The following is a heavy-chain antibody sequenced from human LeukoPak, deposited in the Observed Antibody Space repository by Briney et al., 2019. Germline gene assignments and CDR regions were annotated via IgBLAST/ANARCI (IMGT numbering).Heavy chain of an antibody. D-gene: IGHD1-26*01. J-gene: IGHJ5*02. CDR1: GGTFSSYA. CDR3: ARAVSGSYHVDNWFDP. V-gene: IGHV1-69*04. Sequence: GSSVKVSCKASGGTFSSYAISWVRQAPGQGLEWMGRIIPILDIANYAQKFQGRVTITADKSTSTAYMELSSLRSEDTAVYYCARAVSGSYHVDNWFDPWGQGTLVTVSS. CDR2: IIPILDIA.